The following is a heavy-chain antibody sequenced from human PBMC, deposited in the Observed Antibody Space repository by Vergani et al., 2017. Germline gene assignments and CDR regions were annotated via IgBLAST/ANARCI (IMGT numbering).Heavy chain of an antibody. CDR2: IYYNDDK. CDR3: AHTVRGVVPVTFDY. Sequence: QITLKESGPTLVKPTQTLTLTCTFSGFSLNTYRVGVAWIRQPPGKALEWLALIYYNDDKRYNPSLKSRITITKDTSKNQVVLTLTNMDPVDTATYFCAHTVRGVVPVTFDYWGPGSLVTVSS. D-gene: IGHD2-2*01. V-gene: IGHV2-5*01. CDR1: GFSLNTYRVG. J-gene: IGHJ4*02.